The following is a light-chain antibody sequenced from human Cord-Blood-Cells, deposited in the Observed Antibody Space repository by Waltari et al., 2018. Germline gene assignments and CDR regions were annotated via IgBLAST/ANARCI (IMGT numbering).Light chain of an antibody. CDR1: SSDVGGYNY. V-gene: IGLV2-14*03. Sequence: QSALTQPASVSRSPGQSITISCTGTSSDVGGYNYVSWYQQNPGKAPKLMIYDVSNRPSGVSNRFSGSKSGNTASLTISGLQAEDEADYYCSSYTSSSTWVFGGGTKLTVL. CDR2: DVS. CDR3: SSYTSSSTWV. J-gene: IGLJ3*02.